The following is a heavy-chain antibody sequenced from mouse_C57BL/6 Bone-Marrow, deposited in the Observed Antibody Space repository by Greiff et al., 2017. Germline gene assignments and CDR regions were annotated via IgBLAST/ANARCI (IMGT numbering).Heavy chain of an antibody. Sequence: QVQLQQPGAELVRPGSSVKLSCKASGYTFTSYWMHWVKQRPIQGLEWIGKIDPSDSETHYNQKFKDKATLTVDKSSSTAYMQLSSLTSEDSAVYYCVYYGYDGGLWGTGTTVTVSS. V-gene: IGHV1-52*01. CDR1: GYTFTSYW. J-gene: IGHJ1*03. D-gene: IGHD2-2*01. CDR3: VYYGYDGGL. CDR2: IDPSDSET.